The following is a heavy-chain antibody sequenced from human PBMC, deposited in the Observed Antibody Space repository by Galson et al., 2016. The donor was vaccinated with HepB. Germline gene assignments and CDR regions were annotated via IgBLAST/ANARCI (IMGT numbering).Heavy chain of an antibody. CDR2: IKRKTDGGTT. D-gene: IGHD3-9*01. Sequence: SLRLSCAASGFTFSDAWMNWVRQAPGKGLEWVGRIKRKTDGGTTDYAAPVEGRFTIPRGDSKNTLYLQMNNLKNEDTAVYYCTTYYGNILTAYRWFDPWGQGTLVTVSS. J-gene: IGHJ5*02. CDR3: TTYYGNILTAYRWFDP. V-gene: IGHV3-15*01. CDR1: GFTFSDAW.